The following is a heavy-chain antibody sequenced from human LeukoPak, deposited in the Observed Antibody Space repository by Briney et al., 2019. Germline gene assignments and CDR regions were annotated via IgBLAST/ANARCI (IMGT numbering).Heavy chain of an antibody. CDR1: GGSFSGYY. Sequence: PSETLSLTCAVYGGSFSGYYWSWIRQPPGKGLEWIGEINHSGSTIYNPSLKSRVTISVDTSKNQFSLKLSSVTAADTAVYYCARVSLRMVRGVVDYWGQGTLVTVSS. V-gene: IGHV4-34*01. J-gene: IGHJ4*02. CDR2: INHSGST. CDR3: ARVSLRMVRGVVDY. D-gene: IGHD3-10*01.